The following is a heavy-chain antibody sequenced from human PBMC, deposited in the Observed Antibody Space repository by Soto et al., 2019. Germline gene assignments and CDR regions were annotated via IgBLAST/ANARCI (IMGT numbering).Heavy chain of an antibody. J-gene: IGHJ6*04. D-gene: IGHD2-15*01. V-gene: IGHV4-59*01. CDR1: GGSISNYY. CDR2: IYYSGST. Sequence: QVQLQESGPGLVKPSETLSLTCTVSGGSISNYYWTWIRQPPGKRLEWIGYIYYSGSTNYNPSLKSRVTISVNTSKNQVSLKLSSVTAADTAVYYCARVPGGSYYYHMDVWGKGTTVTLSS. CDR3: ARVPGGSYYYHMDV.